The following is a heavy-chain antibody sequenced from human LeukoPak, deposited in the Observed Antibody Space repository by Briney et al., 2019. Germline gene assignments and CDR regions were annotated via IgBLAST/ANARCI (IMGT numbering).Heavy chain of an antibody. Sequence: GATVKVSCKTSGYTFSDYLVHWVRQAPGQGLVWMGWINPDSGDTKYAQKFQGWVTMTRDTSTSTVYMELSSLRSEDTAVYYCARAYYPYDFWSLKRSYGMDVWGQGTTVTVSS. D-gene: IGHD3-3*01. CDR3: ARAYYPYDFWSLKRSYGMDV. CDR2: INPDSGDT. V-gene: IGHV1-2*04. J-gene: IGHJ6*02. CDR1: GYTFSDYL.